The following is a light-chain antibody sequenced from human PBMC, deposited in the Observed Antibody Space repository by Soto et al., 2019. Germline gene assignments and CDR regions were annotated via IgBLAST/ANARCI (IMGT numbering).Light chain of an antibody. CDR2: DVS. CDR3: SSYTSTNTGV. J-gene: IGLJ2*01. V-gene: IGLV2-14*03. Sequence: QSALTQPASVSGSPGQSITISCTGTSSDVGAYDSVSWYQKHPGKAPKLMIYDVSNRPSGVSNRFSGSKSANTASLTISGLQADDEADYYCSSYTSTNTGVFGGGTKLTVL. CDR1: SSDVGAYDS.